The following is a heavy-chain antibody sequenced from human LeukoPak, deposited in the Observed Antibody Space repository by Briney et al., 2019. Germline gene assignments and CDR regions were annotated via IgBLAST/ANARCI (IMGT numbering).Heavy chain of an antibody. J-gene: IGHJ5*02. Sequence: GASVKVSCKASGYTFTGYYMHWVRQAPGQGLEWMGWINPNSGGTNYAQKFQGRVTMTRDTSISTAYMELSRLRSDDTAVYYCAKVWSGPSRGWFDPWGQGTLVTVSS. CDR3: AKVWSGPSRGWFDP. CDR2: INPNSGGT. V-gene: IGHV1-2*02. D-gene: IGHD3-3*01. CDR1: GYTFTGYY.